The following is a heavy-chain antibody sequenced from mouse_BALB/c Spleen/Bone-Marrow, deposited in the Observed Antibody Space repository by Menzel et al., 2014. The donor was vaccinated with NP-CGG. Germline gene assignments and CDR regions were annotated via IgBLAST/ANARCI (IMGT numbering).Heavy chain of an antibody. V-gene: IGHV5-6-4*01. CDR1: GFTFSSSI. Sequence: EVHLVESGGGLVKPGGSLKLSCSASGFTFSSSIMSWVRQTPEKRLEWVATISTGGTYTYYPDSVKGRFTISRDNAKNTLYLQMSSLKSEDTAMYHCSRGYGNCFDYWGQGTTLTVSS. CDR2: ISTGGTYT. D-gene: IGHD2-10*02. CDR3: SRGYGNCFDY. J-gene: IGHJ2*01.